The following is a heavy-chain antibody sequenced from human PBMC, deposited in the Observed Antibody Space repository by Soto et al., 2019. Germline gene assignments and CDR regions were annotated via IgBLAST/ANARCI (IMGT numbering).Heavy chain of an antibody. CDR2: ISYDGSNK. J-gene: IGHJ5*02. Sequence: GGSLRLSCAASGFTFSSYGVHWVRQAPGKGLEWVAVISYDGSNKYYADSVKGRFTISRDNSKNTLYLQMNSLRAEDTAVYYCAKGFGGTYSSSWTNYNWFDPWGQGTLVTVSS. D-gene: IGHD6-13*01. CDR1: GFTFSSYG. V-gene: IGHV3-30*18. CDR3: AKGFGGTYSSSWTNYNWFDP.